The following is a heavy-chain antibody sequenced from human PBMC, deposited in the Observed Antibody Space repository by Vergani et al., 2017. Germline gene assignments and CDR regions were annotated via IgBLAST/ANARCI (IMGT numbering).Heavy chain of an antibody. CDR1: GFTFSSYA. CDR3: AKDPNWSYVSGFPDY. CDR2: ISGSGDST. J-gene: IGHJ4*02. V-gene: IGHV3-23*01. Sequence: EVQLLESGGGLVQPGGSLRLSCAASGFTFSSYAMSWVRQAPGKGLEWVSGISGSGDSTYYVDSVKGRFTISRDNSKNVLYLHMNSLRAEDAAIYYCAKDPNWSYVSGFPDYWGQGTLVTVSS. D-gene: IGHD1-7*01.